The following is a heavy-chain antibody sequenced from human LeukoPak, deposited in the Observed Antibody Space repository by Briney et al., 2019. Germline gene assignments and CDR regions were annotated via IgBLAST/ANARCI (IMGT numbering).Heavy chain of an antibody. CDR2: IWYDGSNK. D-gene: IGHD1-14*01. V-gene: IGHV3-33*01. CDR1: GFTFSSYG. J-gene: IGHJ4*02. CDR3: ARRLTGNHYVADY. Sequence: GECLRLSCAASGFTFSSYGMQWVRQAPGKGLEWVAVIWYDGSNKYYADSVEGRFTISRDNSKGMMFLQMSSLRADDTAVYYCARRLTGNHYVADYWGQGTLVTVSS.